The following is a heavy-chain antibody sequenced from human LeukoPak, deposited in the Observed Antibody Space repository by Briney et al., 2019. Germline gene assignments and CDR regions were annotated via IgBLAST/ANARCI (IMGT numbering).Heavy chain of an antibody. D-gene: IGHD2-8*02. V-gene: IGHV3-23*01. CDR1: GLIFSIPG. Sequence: GGSLRLSCVASGLIFSIPGMSWVRQAPGKGLEWVSTIVENGGSTYYPDSVKGRFTISRDNSKNTLYLQMNSLRVEDTAVYYCATYRQVLLPFESWGQGTLVTVSS. CDR2: IVENGGST. J-gene: IGHJ4*02. CDR3: ATYRQVLLPFES.